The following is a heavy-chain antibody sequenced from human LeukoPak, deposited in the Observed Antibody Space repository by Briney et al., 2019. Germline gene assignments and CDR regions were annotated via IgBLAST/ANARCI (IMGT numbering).Heavy chain of an antibody. CDR3: ARTRGSYYLFDY. D-gene: IGHD1-26*01. CDR1: GGTFSSYA. CDR2: IIPILGIA. Sequence: GASVKVSCKASGGTFSSYAISWVRQAPGQGLEWMGRIIPILGIANYAQKFQGRVTITADKSTSTAYMGLSSLRSEDTAVYYCARTRGSYYLFDYWGQGTLVTVSS. V-gene: IGHV1-69*04. J-gene: IGHJ4*02.